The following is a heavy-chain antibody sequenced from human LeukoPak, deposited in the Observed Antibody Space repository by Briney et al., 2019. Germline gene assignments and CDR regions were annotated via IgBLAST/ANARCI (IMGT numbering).Heavy chain of an antibody. J-gene: IGHJ3*02. Sequence: SVKVSCKASGGTFSSYAISWVRQAPGQGLEWMGRIIPIFGTANYAQKFQGRVTITTDESTSTAYMELSSLRSEDTAVYYCARPLRSGYYYNAFDIWAKGQWSPSLQ. D-gene: IGHD3-22*01. V-gene: IGHV1-69*05. CDR2: IIPIFGTA. CDR1: GGTFSSYA. CDR3: ARPLRSGYYYNAFDI.